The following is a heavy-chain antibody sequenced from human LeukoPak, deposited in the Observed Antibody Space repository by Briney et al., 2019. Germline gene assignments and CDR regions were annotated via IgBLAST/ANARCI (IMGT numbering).Heavy chain of an antibody. CDR1: GFTFSSYR. CDR2: ISSSSYI. D-gene: IGHD3-22*01. J-gene: IGHJ4*02. V-gene: IGHV3-21*01. Sequence: GGSLRLSCAASGFTFSSYRMNWVRQAPGKGLEWVSSISSSSYIYYADSVKGRFTISRDNAKNSLYLQMNSLRAEDTAVYYCARVTMTDKRYYFDYWGQGTLVTVSS. CDR3: ARVTMTDKRYYFDY.